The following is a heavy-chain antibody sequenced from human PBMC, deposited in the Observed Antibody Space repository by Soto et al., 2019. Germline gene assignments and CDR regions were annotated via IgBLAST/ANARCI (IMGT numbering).Heavy chain of an antibody. CDR2: IYSGESK. CDR1: GFTVSSNY. D-gene: IGHD5-12*01. CDR3: ARGRDGYNFLYEPT. V-gene: IGHV3-53*01. Sequence: GGSLRLSCAASGFTVSSNYMSWVRQAPGKGLEWVSVIYSGESKLYADSVKGRFSISRDNSKNTVYLQMNSLRVEDTAVYYCARGRDGYNFLYEPTWGQGTLVTVCS. J-gene: IGHJ4*02.